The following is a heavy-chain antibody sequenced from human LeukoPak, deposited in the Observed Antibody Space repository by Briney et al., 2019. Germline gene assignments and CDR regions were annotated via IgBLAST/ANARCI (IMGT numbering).Heavy chain of an antibody. J-gene: IGHJ4*02. Sequence: PGGSLRLSCVASGITFSSNWMHWVRQVPGKGLVWVSLINTDGSSTYYADSVKGRFTISRDNAKNSLYLQMNSLRAEDTAVYYCARDTRDGYNYVDYWGQGTLVTVSS. D-gene: IGHD5-24*01. CDR3: ARDTRDGYNYVDY. CDR2: INTDGSST. V-gene: IGHV3-74*01. CDR1: GITFSSNW.